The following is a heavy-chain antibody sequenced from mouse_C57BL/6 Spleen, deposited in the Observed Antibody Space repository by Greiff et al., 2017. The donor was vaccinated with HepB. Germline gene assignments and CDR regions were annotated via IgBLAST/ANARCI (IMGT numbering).Heavy chain of an antibody. CDR3: SRSSFYYGSSYWYFDV. D-gene: IGHD1-1*01. CDR2: ISSGSSTI. J-gene: IGHJ1*03. Sequence: EVQGVESGGGLVKPGGSLKLSCAASGFTFSDYGMHWVRQAPEKGLEWVAYISSGSSTIYYADTVKGRFTISRDNAKNTLFLQMTSLRSEDTAMYYWSRSSFYYGSSYWYFDVWGTGTTVTVSS. CDR1: GFTFSDYG. V-gene: IGHV5-17*01.